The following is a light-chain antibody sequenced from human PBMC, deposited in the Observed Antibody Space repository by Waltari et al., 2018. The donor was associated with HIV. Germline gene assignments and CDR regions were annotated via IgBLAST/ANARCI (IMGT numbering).Light chain of an antibody. J-gene: IGKJ1*01. V-gene: IGKV3-15*01. CDR1: QSVSSN. CDR3: QQYNNWPPWT. CDR2: DTS. Sequence: SVSPGERATLSCKASQSVSSNLAWYQQRPGQAPRLLIFDTSSRATGIPARFSGTGSGTEFTLTISDLQSEDFAVYYCQQYNNWPPWTFGQGTKVEI.